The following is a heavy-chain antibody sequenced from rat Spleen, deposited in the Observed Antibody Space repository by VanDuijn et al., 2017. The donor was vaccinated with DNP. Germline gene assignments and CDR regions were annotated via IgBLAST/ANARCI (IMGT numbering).Heavy chain of an antibody. Sequence: QVQLKESGPGLVQPSQTLSLTCTVSGFSLTFYNVHWGRQPTGKGLEWVGAIWSDGNTDYDSTLRFRVTITRDTSKSQIFLKMNGLQTEDTAIYFCTRFQGDYWGQGVRVTVSS. CDR3: TRFQGDY. V-gene: IGHV2-15*01. J-gene: IGHJ2*01. CDR1: GFSLTFYN. CDR2: IWSDGNT.